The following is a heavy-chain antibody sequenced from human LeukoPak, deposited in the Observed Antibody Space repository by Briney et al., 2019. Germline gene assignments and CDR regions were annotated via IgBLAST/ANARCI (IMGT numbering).Heavy chain of an antibody. V-gene: IGHV1-2*02. CDR2: INPNDGDT. J-gene: IGHJ4*02. Sequence: ASVKVSCKASGYTLTDYYMHLVRQAPGQGFEWMGWINPNDGDTNYAQKFQGRVTMTRDTSISTAHMEVSRLRSDDTAVYYCARANFLYCSSTTCLFDYWGQGTLVTVSS. D-gene: IGHD2-2*01. CDR1: GYTLTDYY. CDR3: ARANFLYCSSTTCLFDY.